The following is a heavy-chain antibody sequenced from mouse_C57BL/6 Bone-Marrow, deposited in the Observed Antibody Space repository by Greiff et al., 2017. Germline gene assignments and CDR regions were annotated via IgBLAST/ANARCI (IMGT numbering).Heavy chain of an antibody. V-gene: IGHV5-17*01. J-gene: IGHJ2*01. CDR1: GFTFSDYG. CDR2: ISSGSSTI. CDR3: ARPYAYDREDYFDY. D-gene: IGHD2-2*01. Sequence: EVQGVESGGGLVKPGGSLKLSCAASGFTFSDYGMHWVRQAPEKGLEWVAYISSGSSTIYYADTVKGRFTNSRDNAKNTLFLQMTSLRSEDTAMYYCARPYAYDREDYFDYWAQGTTLTVSS.